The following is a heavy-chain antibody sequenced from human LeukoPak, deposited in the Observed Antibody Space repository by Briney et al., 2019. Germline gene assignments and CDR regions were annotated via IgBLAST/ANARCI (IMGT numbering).Heavy chain of an antibody. Sequence: ASVKVSCKASGYTFTSYAMHWVRQAPGQRLEWMGWINAGNGNTKYSQKFQGRVTITRDTSASTAYMELSSLRSEDTAVYYCAREAYYDILTGYWPDAFDIWGQGTMVTVSS. CDR2: INAGNGNT. V-gene: IGHV1-3*01. CDR3: AREAYYDILTGYWPDAFDI. J-gene: IGHJ3*02. D-gene: IGHD3-9*01. CDR1: GYTFTSYA.